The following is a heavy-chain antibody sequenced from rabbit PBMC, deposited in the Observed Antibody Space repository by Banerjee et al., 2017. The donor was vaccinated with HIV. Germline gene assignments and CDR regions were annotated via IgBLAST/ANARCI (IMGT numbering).Heavy chain of an antibody. J-gene: IGHJ4*01. D-gene: IGHD2-1*01. CDR1: GFTISGGYD. V-gene: IGHV1S45*01. Sequence: QEQLVESGGDLVKPGASLTLTCTASGFTISGGYDMCWVRQAPGKGLEWIGCIYTGDGNTYYASWAKGRFTISEPSSTTVTLQMTSLTVADTATYFCARGAGDDYWRTYFNLWGPGTLVTVS. CDR2: IYTGDGNT. CDR3: ARGAGDDYWRTYFNL.